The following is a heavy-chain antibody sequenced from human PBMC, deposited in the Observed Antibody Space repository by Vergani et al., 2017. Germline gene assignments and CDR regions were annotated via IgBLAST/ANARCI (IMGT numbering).Heavy chain of an antibody. J-gene: IGHJ5*02. CDR1: GGTFSSYT. D-gene: IGHD3-10*01. V-gene: IGHV1-69*02. CDR3: ARGTVTYYYGSGSPKNWFDP. Sequence: QVQLVQSGAEVKKPGSSVKVSCKASGGTFSSYTISWVRQAPGQGLEWMGRIIPILGIANYAQKFQGRVTITADESTSTAYMELSSLRSEDTAVYYCARGTVTYYYGSGSPKNWFDPWGQGTLVTVSS. CDR2: IIPILGIA.